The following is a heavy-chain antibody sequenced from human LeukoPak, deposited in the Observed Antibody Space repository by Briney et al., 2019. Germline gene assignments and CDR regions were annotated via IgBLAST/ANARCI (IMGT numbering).Heavy chain of an antibody. V-gene: IGHV1-8*02. CDR3: ARSRPGFGELLSS. D-gene: IGHD3-10*01. J-gene: IGHJ4*02. CDR1: GYTFTSYG. Sequence: GASVKVSCKASGYTFTSYGISWVRQAPGQGLEWMGWMNPNSGNTGYAQKFQGRVTMTRNTSISTAYMELSSLRSEDTAVYYCARSRPGFGELLSSWGQGTLVTVSS. CDR2: MNPNSGNT.